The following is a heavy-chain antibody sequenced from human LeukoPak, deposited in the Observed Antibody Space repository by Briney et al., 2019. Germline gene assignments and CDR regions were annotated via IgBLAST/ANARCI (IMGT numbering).Heavy chain of an antibody. CDR3: TRDEDEELVRDY. V-gene: IGHV3-21*01. D-gene: IGHD6-13*01. CDR2: ISSTSTYI. J-gene: IGHJ4*02. CDR1: GFIFSRYT. Sequence: PGGSLRLSCAASGFIFSRYTMNWVRQAPGKGLEWVSSISSTSTYIYYADSVKGRFTISRDNAKKSLYLQMNSLRADDTAVYYCTRDEDEELVRDYWGQGTPVTVSS.